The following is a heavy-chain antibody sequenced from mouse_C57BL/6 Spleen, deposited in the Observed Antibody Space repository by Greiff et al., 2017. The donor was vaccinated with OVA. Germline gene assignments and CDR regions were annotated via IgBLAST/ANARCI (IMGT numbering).Heavy chain of an antibody. CDR3: ARAGGSSPYCFDD. J-gene: IGHJ2*01. D-gene: IGHD1-1*01. CDR2: IYPGGGYT. V-gene: IGHV1-63*01. Sequence: VQLQQSGAELVRPGTSVQMSCKASGYTFTNYWIGWAKQRPGHGLEWIGDIYPGGGYTNYNEKFKGKATLTADKSSSTAYMQFSSLTSEDSAIDYCARAGGSSPYCFDDWGQGTTLTVSS. CDR1: GYTFTNYW.